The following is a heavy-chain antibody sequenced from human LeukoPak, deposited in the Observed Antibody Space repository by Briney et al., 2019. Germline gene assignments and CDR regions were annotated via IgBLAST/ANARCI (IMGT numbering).Heavy chain of an antibody. D-gene: IGHD2-15*01. V-gene: IGHV1-2*02. Sequence: ASVKVSCKASGYTFTGYYMYWVRQAPGQGLEWMGWINPNSGGTNYAQKFQGRVTMTRDTSISTAYMELSRLRSDDTAVYYCARVGCSGGSCYSFAGWFDPWGQGTLVIVSS. J-gene: IGHJ5*02. CDR2: INPNSGGT. CDR1: GYTFTGYY. CDR3: ARVGCSGGSCYSFAGWFDP.